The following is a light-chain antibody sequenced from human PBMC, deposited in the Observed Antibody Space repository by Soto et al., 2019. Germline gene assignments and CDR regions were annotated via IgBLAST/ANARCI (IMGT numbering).Light chain of an antibody. V-gene: IGLV2-11*01. CDR2: DVS. Sequence: QSALTQPRSVSGSPGQSVTISCTGTSSDVGGYNYVSWYQQHPGKAPKLMIYDVSKRPSGVPDRFSGSKSGNTAFLTISGLQAEDEADYYCCSYAGSYTYVFGPGTKLTVL. CDR1: SSDVGGYNY. CDR3: CSYAGSYTYV. J-gene: IGLJ1*01.